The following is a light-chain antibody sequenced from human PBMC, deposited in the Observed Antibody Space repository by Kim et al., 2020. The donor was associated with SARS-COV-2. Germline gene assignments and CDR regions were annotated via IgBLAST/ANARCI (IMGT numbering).Light chain of an antibody. CDR2: GAS. CDR3: QQYGSSPPWT. Sequence: PGERATLSCRTSQSVSSSYLAWYQQKPGQAPRLLIYGASSRATGIPDRFSGSGSGTDFTLTISRLEPEDFAVYYCQQYGSSPPWTFGQGTKVDIK. CDR1: QSVSSSY. V-gene: IGKV3-20*01. J-gene: IGKJ1*01.